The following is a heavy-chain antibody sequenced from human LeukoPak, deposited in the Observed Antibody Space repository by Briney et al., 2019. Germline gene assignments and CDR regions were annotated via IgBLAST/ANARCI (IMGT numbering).Heavy chain of an antibody. CDR3: AVSHWMDP. V-gene: IGHV3-74*01. J-gene: IGHJ5*02. CDR1: GFTFSGFW. CDR2: ISFDGSDA. Sequence: GGSLRLSCAASGFTFSGFWMHWVRQAPGKGLVWVSCISFDGSDATYAASVKSRFTISRDNAKNTLHLQMDSLTVEDTAVYYCAVSHWMDPWGQGTLVTVSS.